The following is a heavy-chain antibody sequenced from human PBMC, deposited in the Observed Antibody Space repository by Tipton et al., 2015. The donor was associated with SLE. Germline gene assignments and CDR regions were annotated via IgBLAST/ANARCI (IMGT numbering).Heavy chain of an antibody. J-gene: IGHJ3*02. Sequence: GLVKPSETLSLICNVSGHSISSGYYWGWIRQFPGKGLEWIGSIYHSGTTYYNLSLRSRVTISVDTSKSQFSLKLISVTAADTAVYYCASSVPAYAFDIWGQGTMVTVS. CDR3: ASSVPAYAFDI. D-gene: IGHD6-25*01. V-gene: IGHV4-38-2*02. CDR2: IYHSGTT. CDR1: GHSISSGYY.